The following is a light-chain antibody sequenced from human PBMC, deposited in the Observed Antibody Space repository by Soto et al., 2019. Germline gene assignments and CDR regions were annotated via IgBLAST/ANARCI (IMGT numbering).Light chain of an antibody. Sequence: EIVLTQSPATLSLSPGERATLSCRASQSVSSYLAWYQQKPGQAPRLLIYDAYNRATGIPDRFSGGGSGTDFTLTIRRLEPEDFAVYFCQQYAGPPTTFGQGTRLEIK. CDR3: QQYAGPPTT. V-gene: IGKV3-11*01. CDR1: QSVSSY. J-gene: IGKJ5*01. CDR2: DAY.